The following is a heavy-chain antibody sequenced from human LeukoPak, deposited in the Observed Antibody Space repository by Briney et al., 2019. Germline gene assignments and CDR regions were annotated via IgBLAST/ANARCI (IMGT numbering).Heavy chain of an antibody. V-gene: IGHV4-34*01. CDR3: ARGRTYYDFWSGYSRYFDY. D-gene: IGHD3-3*01. CDR1: GGSISSYY. J-gene: IGHJ4*02. Sequence: SETLSLTCTVSGGSISSYYWSWIRQPPGKGLEWIGEISHSGSTNYNPSLKSRVTISVDTSKNQFSLKLSSVTAADTAVYYCARGRTYYDFWSGYSRYFDYWGQGTLVTVSP. CDR2: ISHSGST.